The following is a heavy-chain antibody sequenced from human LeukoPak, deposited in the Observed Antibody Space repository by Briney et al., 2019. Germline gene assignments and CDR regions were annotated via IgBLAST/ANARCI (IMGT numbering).Heavy chain of an antibody. CDR3: ARGIRITMIVVVINYYYYMDV. D-gene: IGHD3-22*01. Sequence: PSETLSLTCAVYGGSLSGYYWSWIRQPPGKGLEWIGEINHSGSTNYNPSLKSRVTISVDTSKNQFSLKLSSVTAADTAVYYCARGIRITMIVVVINYYYYMDVWGKGTTVTVSS. V-gene: IGHV4-34*01. J-gene: IGHJ6*03. CDR1: GGSLSGYY. CDR2: INHSGST.